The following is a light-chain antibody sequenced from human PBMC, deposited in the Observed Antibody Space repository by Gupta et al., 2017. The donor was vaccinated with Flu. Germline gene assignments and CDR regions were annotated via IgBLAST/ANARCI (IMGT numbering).Light chain of an antibody. J-gene: IGKJ2*01. Sequence: DIVMTQSPDSLIVSLGERAAITCRSSQSISYSANNKHYLAWYQQKPGHPPKLLISWASTRASGVPDRFSGRGSGTDFTLTINSLRAEDVAVYYCQQTYESPHTFGQGTKLEI. V-gene: IGKV4-1*01. CDR3: QQTYESPHT. CDR2: WAS. CDR1: QSISYSANNKHY.